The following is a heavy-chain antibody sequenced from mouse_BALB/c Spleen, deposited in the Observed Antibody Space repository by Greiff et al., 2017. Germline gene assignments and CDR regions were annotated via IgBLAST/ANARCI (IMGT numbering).Heavy chain of an antibody. CDR2: IDPSDSYT. J-gene: IGHJ3*01. Sequence: QVQLQQPGAELVKPGASVKLSCKASGYTFTSYWMHWVKQRPGQGLEWIGEIDPSDSYTNYNQKFKGKATLTVDKSSSTAYMQLSSLTSEDSAVYYCARRTYLAWFAYWGQGTLVTVSA. CDR3: ARRTYLAWFAY. CDR1: GYTFTSYW. D-gene: IGHD5-1*01. V-gene: IGHV1-69*02.